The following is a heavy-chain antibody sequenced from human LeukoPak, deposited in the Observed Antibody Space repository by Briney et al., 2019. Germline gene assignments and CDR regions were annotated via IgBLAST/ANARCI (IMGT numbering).Heavy chain of an antibody. Sequence: ASVXXSCKASGYTFTSYYMHWVRXAPGQGLEWMGIINPSGGSTSYAQKFQGRVTMTRDTSTSTVYMELSSLRSEDTAVYYCARALAYCGGDCYSLWTADAFDIWGQGTMVTVSS. J-gene: IGHJ3*02. CDR2: INPSGGST. CDR3: ARALAYCGGDCYSLWTADAFDI. V-gene: IGHV1-46*01. D-gene: IGHD2-21*01. CDR1: GYTFTSYY.